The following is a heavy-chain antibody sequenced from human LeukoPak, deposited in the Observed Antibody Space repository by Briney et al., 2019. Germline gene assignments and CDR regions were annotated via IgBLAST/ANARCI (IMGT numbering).Heavy chain of an antibody. CDR1: GGTFSSYA. Sequence: ASVKVSCRASGGTFSSYAISWVRQAPGQGLEWMGGIIPIFGTANYAQKFQGRVTITADESTSTAYMELSSLRSEDTAVYYCASGSISGSYPKGFDYWGQGTLVTVSS. J-gene: IGHJ4*02. V-gene: IGHV1-69*01. CDR2: IIPIFGTA. D-gene: IGHD1-26*01. CDR3: ASGSISGSYPKGFDY.